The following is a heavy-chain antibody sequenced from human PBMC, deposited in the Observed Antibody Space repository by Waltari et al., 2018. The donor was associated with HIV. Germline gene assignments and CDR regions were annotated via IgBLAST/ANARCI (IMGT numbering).Heavy chain of an antibody. CDR2: ITSDGSST. CDR1: GFTFSSYW. Sequence: RLSCAASGFTFSSYWMHWVRQAPGKGLVWVSRITSDGSSTSYADSVKGRFTISRDNAKNTLYLQMNSLRAEDTAVYYCARESEGYYASGTGNWFDPWGQGTLVTVSS. V-gene: IGHV3-74*01. J-gene: IGHJ5*02. D-gene: IGHD3-10*01. CDR3: ARESEGYYASGTGNWFDP.